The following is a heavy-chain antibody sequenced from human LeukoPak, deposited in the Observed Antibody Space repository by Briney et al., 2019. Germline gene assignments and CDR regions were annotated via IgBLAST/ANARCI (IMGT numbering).Heavy chain of an antibody. CDR2: INWNGGST. D-gene: IGHD3-22*01. Sequence: GGSLRLSCAASGFTFDDYGMSWVRQAPGKGLEWVSGINWNGGSTGYADSVKGRFTISRDNAKNSLYLQMNSLRAEDTALYYCARDTGLLPYYYDGSGSYDYWGQGTLVTVSS. V-gene: IGHV3-20*04. CDR1: GFTFDDYG. J-gene: IGHJ4*02. CDR3: ARDTGLLPYYYDGSGSYDY.